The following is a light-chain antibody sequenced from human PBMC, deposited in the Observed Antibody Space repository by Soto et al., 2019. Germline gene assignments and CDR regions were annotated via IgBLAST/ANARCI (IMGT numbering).Light chain of an antibody. Sequence: EMVMIQSPATLSVSPGRRASLSCRASQSISDTLAWYQQKPGKAPRLVSDGASRRATCCPARFSGSGAVTDFTLTSSSLQSEAFAVYCCQQYNNGPLTFGQGTNVEIK. CDR3: QQYNNGPLT. CDR1: QSISDT. CDR2: GAS. V-gene: IGKV3-15*01. J-gene: IGKJ1*01.